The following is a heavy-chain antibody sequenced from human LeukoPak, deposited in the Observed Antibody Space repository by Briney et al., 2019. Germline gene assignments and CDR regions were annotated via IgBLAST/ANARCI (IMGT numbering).Heavy chain of an antibody. CDR1: GFIFSGYA. CDR2: ISYNGGRK. V-gene: IGHV3-30*04. Sequence: GGSLRLSCVASGFIFSGYAIHWVRQAPGKGLEWVSLISYNGGRKEYADSVKGRFTISRDNSRNTLYLQMNSLRAEDTAVYYCARDREYYNLLTGYKVSHYFDYWGQGTLVTVSS. CDR3: ARDREYYNLLTGYKVSHYFDY. D-gene: IGHD3-9*01. J-gene: IGHJ4*02.